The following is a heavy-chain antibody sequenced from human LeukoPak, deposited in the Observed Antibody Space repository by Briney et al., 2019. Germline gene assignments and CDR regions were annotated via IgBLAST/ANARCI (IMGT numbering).Heavy chain of an antibody. D-gene: IGHD3-16*02. V-gene: IGHV3-23*01. CDR2: ISGSGGST. Sequence: GGSLRLSCAASGFTFSSYAMSWVRQAPGKGLEWVSAISGSGGSTYYADSVKGRFTISRDNSKNTLYLQMNSLRAEDTAVYYCATALPMITFGGVIASPGSYWGQGTLVTVSS. J-gene: IGHJ4*02. CDR3: ATALPMITFGGVIASPGSY. CDR1: GFTFSSYA.